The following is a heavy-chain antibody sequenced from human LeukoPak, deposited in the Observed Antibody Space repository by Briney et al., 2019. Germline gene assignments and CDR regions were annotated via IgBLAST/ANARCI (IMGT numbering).Heavy chain of an antibody. Sequence: GESLRLSCTVSSFTFSTFAMSWVRQAPGKGLEWVAGISGSGDTTYYAESVEGRFTISRDNSRTTLYLQMNRLRAEDTAIYYCAKDYSSSFWGQGTLVTVSS. V-gene: IGHV3-23*01. D-gene: IGHD6-6*01. CDR3: AKDYSSSF. CDR2: ISGSGDTT. CDR1: SFTFSTFA. J-gene: IGHJ4*02.